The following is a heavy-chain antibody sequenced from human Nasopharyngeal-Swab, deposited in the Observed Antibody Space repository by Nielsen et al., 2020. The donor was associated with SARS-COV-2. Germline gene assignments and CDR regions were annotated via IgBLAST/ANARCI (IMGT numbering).Heavy chain of an antibody. D-gene: IGHD1-14*01. V-gene: IGHV3-23*01. CDR2: IGGNGART. J-gene: IGHJ4*02. Sequence: GESLKISCAASGFTVSNYGMHWVRQAPGKGLEWVSAIGGNGARTHYADSVRGRFIISRDNSKSTLDLQMNSLRAEDTAVYYCARHHGWTFDYWGQGTLVTVSS. CDR1: GFTVSNYG. CDR3: ARHHGWTFDY.